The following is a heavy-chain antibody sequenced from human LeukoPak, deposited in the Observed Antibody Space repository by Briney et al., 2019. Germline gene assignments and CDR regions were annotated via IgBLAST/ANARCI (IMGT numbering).Heavy chain of an antibody. CDR2: INHSGST. D-gene: IGHD6-19*01. CDR3: ARNLGGAEDYFDY. J-gene: IGHJ4*02. V-gene: IGHV4-34*01. CDR1: GGSFSGYY. Sequence: TSETLSLTCAVYGGSFSGYYWSWIRQPPGKGLEWLGEINHSGSTNYNPSLKSRVTISVDTSKNQFSLKLSSVTAADTAMYYCARNLGGAEDYFDYWGQGTLVTVSS.